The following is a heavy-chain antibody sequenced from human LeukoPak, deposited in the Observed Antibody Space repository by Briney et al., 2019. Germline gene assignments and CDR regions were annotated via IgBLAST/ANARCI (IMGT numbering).Heavy chain of an antibody. D-gene: IGHD3-9*01. CDR3: AKVSGLRYFDS. CDR2: VSSSGETT. J-gene: IGHJ4*02. CDR1: GFTVSSNY. V-gene: IGHV3-23*01. Sequence: PGGSLRLSCAASGFTVSSNYMSWVRQAPGKGLEWVSSVSSSGETTYYADSVKGRFTISRDNSKSTLYLQMNGLRAEDTALYYCAKVSGLRYFDSWGQGTLVTVSS.